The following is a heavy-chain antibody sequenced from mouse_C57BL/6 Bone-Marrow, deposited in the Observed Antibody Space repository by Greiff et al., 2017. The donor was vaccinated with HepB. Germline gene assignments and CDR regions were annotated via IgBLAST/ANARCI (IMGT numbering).Heavy chain of an antibody. Sequence: QVQLQQPGAELVKPGASVKLSCKASGYTFTSYWMHWVKQRPGRGLEWIGRIDPNSGGTKYNEKFESKATLTVDKPSSTASMQRSSLTTEYSAVYCWARLDSSGFSWFAYWGQGTLVTVSA. D-gene: IGHD3-2*02. CDR1: GYTFTSYW. CDR3: ARLDSSGFSWFAY. CDR2: IDPNSGGT. J-gene: IGHJ3*01. V-gene: IGHV1-72*01.